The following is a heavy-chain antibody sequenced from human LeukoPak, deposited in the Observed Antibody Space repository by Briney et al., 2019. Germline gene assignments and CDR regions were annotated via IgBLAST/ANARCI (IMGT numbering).Heavy chain of an antibody. CDR1: GFTFSTYA. CDR3: ASSHSSGWYYFDY. V-gene: IGHV3-30-3*01. D-gene: IGHD6-19*01. CDR2: ISYDGSNK. Sequence: PGRSLRLSCAASGFTFSTYAMHWVRQAPGKGLEWVVVISYDGSNKYYAGSVKGRFTISRDNSKNTLYLQMNSLRAEDTAVYYCASSHSSGWYYFDYWGQGTLVTVSS. J-gene: IGHJ4*02.